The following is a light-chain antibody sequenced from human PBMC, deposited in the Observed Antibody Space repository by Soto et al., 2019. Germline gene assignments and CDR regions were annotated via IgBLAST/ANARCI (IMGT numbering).Light chain of an antibody. Sequence: QSVLTQPPSASGTPGQRVPISCSGSSSNIGSNYVYWYQQLPGTAPKLLIYSNNQRPSGVPDRFSGSKSGTSASLAISGLRSEDEADYYCAAWDDSLSAWVFGGGTKLTVL. J-gene: IGLJ3*02. CDR2: SNN. CDR1: SSNIGSNY. V-gene: IGLV1-47*02. CDR3: AAWDDSLSAWV.